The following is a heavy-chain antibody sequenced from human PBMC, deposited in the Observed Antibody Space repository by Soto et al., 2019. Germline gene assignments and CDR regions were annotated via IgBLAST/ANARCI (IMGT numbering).Heavy chain of an antibody. J-gene: IGHJ5*02. CDR1: GFTLSRHW. Sequence: EVQLVESGGGSVQPGGSLRLQCAASGFTLSRHWMYWVRQAPGKGLSWVSRITSDGGSARYADSVNGRFTVARDNAKNMLYLEMNGLRVEDSALYYCAREAIYSSGQGMDLWGQGILVTVSS. CDR3: AREAIYSSGQGMDL. CDR2: ITSDGGSA. V-gene: IGHV3-74*01. D-gene: IGHD4-4*01.